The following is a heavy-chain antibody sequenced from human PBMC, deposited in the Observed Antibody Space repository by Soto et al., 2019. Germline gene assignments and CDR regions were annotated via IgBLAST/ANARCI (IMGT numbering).Heavy chain of an antibody. D-gene: IGHD2-15*01. CDR3: AKRQGTGLAAKNFDF. V-gene: IGHV3-23*01. CDR2: ISDGGDLI. J-gene: IGHJ4*02. CDR1: GFPFSNHA. Sequence: GGSLRLSCAASGFPFSNHAMSWVRQAPGKGLEWVSGISDGGDLIYYADSVKGRFSMSRDNSENMLYLQMTNLRAEDTAIYFCAKRQGTGLAAKNFDFWGQGTLVTVSS.